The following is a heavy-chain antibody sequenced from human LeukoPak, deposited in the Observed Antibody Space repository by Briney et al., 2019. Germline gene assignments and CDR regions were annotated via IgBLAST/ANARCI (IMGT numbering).Heavy chain of an antibody. D-gene: IGHD2-15*01. Sequence: GGALTLSCAASGFTFSRYAMSWMRQAPEKAREGGSAICDSGTSTFYADSVKGRSTISRDNSKNTLYLQLNSLRAEETAVYYCAKEVAAIGVGAFDIWGQGTMVTVSS. CDR1: GFTFSRYA. V-gene: IGHV3-23*01. CDR2: ICDSGTST. CDR3: AKEVAAIGVGAFDI. J-gene: IGHJ3*02.